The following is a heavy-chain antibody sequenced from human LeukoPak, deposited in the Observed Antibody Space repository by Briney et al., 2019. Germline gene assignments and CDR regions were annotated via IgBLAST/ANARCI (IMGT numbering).Heavy chain of an antibody. D-gene: IGHD3-10*01. Sequence: PGRSLRLSCPAAGFNFSSYVHWVRQAPGKGLEWVAVISYDGSNKYYADSVKGRFTISRDNSNNTLYLQMNSLRAEDTAVYYCAKKSLWFGEIDYWGQGTLVTVSS. CDR1: GFNFSSYV. CDR3: AKKSLWFGEIDY. J-gene: IGHJ4*02. CDR2: ISYDGSNK. V-gene: IGHV3-30*18.